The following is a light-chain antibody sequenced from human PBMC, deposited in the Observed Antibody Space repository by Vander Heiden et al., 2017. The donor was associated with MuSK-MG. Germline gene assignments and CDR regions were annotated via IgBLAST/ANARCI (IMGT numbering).Light chain of an antibody. V-gene: IGKV1-27*01. CDR2: DAS. CDR3: QKYNNAPRT. J-gene: IGKJ1*01. CDR1: QDISNY. Sequence: DIRMTQSPSSLSASVGDRVTITCRASQDISNYLAWYQQKPGKVPKLLIYDASTLQPGVPSRFSGSASGTDFTLTISSLQPEDVATYYCQKYNNAPRTFGQGTKVELK.